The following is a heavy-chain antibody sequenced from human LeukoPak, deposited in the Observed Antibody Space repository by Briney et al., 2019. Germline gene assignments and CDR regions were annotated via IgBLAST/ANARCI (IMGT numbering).Heavy chain of an antibody. CDR3: ARQRVEVVIASIYFDY. D-gene: IGHD2-21*01. Sequence: PSETLSLTCTVSGGSISSSSYYWGWICQPPGKGLEWIGSIYYSGSTYYNPSLKSRVTISVDTSKNQFSLKLSSVTAADTAVYYCARQRVEVVIASIYFDYWGQGTLVTVSS. CDR1: GGSISSSSYY. CDR2: IYYSGST. J-gene: IGHJ4*02. V-gene: IGHV4-39*01.